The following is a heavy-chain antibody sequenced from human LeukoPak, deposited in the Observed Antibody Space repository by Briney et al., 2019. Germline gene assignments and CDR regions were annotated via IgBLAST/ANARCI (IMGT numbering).Heavy chain of an antibody. D-gene: IGHD3-3*01. J-gene: IGHJ4*02. V-gene: IGHV3-15*01. CDR1: GFTFSNAW. CDR2: IKSKTDGGTT. CDR3: TTDRLFGVVIIAYYFDY. Sequence: PGGSLRLSCAASGFTFSNAWMSWVRQAPGKGLEWVGRIKSKTDGGTTDYAAPVKGRFTISRDDSKNTLYLQMNSLKTEDTAVYYCTTDRLFGVVIIAYYFDYWGQGTLVTVSS.